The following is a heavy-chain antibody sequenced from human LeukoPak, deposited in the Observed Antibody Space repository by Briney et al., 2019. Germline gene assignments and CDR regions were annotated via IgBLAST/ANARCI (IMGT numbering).Heavy chain of an antibody. D-gene: IGHD6-13*01. CDR1: GFTFSSYA. J-gene: IGHJ4*02. Sequence: GGSLRLSCVASGFTFSSYAMSWVRQAPGKGLEWVSGIGGSGGSTYYADSVQGRFTISRDQANNTLYLQMNTLRDEDTAVYYCARGPRYSFYWGQGTLVSVSS. V-gene: IGHV3-23*01. CDR3: ARGPRYSFY. CDR2: IGGSGGST.